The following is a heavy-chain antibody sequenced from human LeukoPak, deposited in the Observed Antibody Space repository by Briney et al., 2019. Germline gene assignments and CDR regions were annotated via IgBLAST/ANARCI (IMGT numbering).Heavy chain of an antibody. J-gene: IGHJ4*02. D-gene: IGHD3-10*01. CDR1: GYTFTGYY. V-gene: IGHV1-2*02. CDR3: ARDSGERGSGSYLIAY. Sequence: ASVKVSCKASGYTFTGYYIQWVRQAPGQGLEWMGWINSNSGGTNFAPKFQGRVTMTRDTSSSTAYMELSRLRSDDTAVYYCARDSGERGSGSYLIAYWGQGTLVTVSS. CDR2: INSNSGGT.